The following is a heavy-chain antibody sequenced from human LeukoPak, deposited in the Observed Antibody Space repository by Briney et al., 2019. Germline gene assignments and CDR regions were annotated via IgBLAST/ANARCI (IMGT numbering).Heavy chain of an antibody. CDR1: GGSISSYY. Sequence: SETLSLTCTVSGGSISSYYWSWIRQPPGKGLEWIGYNYYSRSTNYNPSLKSRVTISVDTSKNQFSLKLTSVTAADTAVYYCARDRSDQYAFDIWGQGTMVTVSS. J-gene: IGHJ3*02. V-gene: IGHV4-59*01. D-gene: IGHD2-2*01. CDR2: NYYSRST. CDR3: ARDRSDQYAFDI.